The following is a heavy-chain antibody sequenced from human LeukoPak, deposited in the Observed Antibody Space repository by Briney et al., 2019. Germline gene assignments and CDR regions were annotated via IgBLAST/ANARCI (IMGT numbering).Heavy chain of an antibody. J-gene: IGHJ6*03. Sequence: GSLRLSCAASGFTFSSYAMHWVRQAPGKGLEWVAVISHDGSNKYYADSVKGRFTISRDNSKNTLYLQMNSLGADDTAVYYCARQGNFYYYYMDVWGKGTTVTVSS. CDR1: GFTFSSYA. CDR2: ISHDGSNK. V-gene: IGHV3-30*04. CDR3: ARQGNFYYYYMDV.